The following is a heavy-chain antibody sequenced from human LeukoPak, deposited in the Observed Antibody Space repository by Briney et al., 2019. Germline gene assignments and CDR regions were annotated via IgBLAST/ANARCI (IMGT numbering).Heavy chain of an antibody. V-gene: IGHV1-69*13. CDR3: AGVGDMVRGVDAFDI. D-gene: IGHD3-10*01. J-gene: IGHJ3*02. CDR1: GGTFSSYA. Sequence: LVKVSCKASGGTFSSYAISWVRQAPGQGLEWMGGIIPIFGTANYAQKFQGRVTITADESTSTAYMELSSLRSEDTAVYYCAGVGDMVRGVDAFDIWGQGTMVTVSS. CDR2: IIPIFGTA.